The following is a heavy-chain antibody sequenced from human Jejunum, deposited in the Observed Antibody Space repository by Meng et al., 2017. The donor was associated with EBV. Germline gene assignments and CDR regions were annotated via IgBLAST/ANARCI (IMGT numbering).Heavy chain of an antibody. D-gene: IGHD2-15*01. V-gene: IGHV1-18*01. J-gene: IGHJ4*02. CDR1: GYTFTNYG. Sequence: QVQLVQSGAEVKEPGASVKVSCKAPGYTFTNYGVSWVRQAPGQGLEWMGWISAYNGNTDYAQKLQGRVTMTTDTPTSTAYMELRSLRSDDTAVYYCTILSHCDGGICYSYDYWGQGTLVTVSS. CDR2: ISAYNGNT. CDR3: TILSHCDGGICYSYDY.